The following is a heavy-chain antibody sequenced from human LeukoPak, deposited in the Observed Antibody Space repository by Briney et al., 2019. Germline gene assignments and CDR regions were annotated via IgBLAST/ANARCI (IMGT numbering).Heavy chain of an antibody. Sequence: PGGSLRLSCAASGFSFTTFRMTWIRQAPEKGLEWVAHISEDGSVKYYIDSVKGRFTISRDNAKNSVYLQMNARRVEDTAVYYCVGEAPGYWGQGALVTVSS. CDR3: VGEAPGY. CDR2: ISEDGSVK. CDR1: GFSFTTFR. V-gene: IGHV3-7*01. J-gene: IGHJ4*02.